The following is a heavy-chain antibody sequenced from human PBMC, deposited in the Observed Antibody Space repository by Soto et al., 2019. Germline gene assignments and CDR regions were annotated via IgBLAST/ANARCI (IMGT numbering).Heavy chain of an antibody. D-gene: IGHD3-10*01. CDR1: VGSISSGCYY. J-gene: IGHJ6*02. V-gene: IGHV4-31*03. CDR2: IYYSGST. Sequence: SETLALTCTVSVGSISSGCYYWSWLRQHPGKGLEWIGYIYYSGSTYYNPSLKSRVTISVDTSKNQFSLKLSSVTAADTAVYYCAREPMVRGSSYYYYGMDVWGQGTTVTVSS. CDR3: AREPMVRGSSYYYYGMDV.